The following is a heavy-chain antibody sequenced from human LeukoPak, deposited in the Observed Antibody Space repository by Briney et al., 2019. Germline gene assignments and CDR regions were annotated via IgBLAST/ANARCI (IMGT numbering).Heavy chain of an antibody. V-gene: IGHV4-4*02. Sequence: SETLSLTCTVSGGSISSGNYYWSWVRQPPGKGLEWTGEIYHSGSTNYNPSLKSRVTISVDKSKNQFSLKLSSVTAADTAVYYCAGRWDGSSYYFDYWGQGTLVTVSS. CDR1: GGSISSGNYY. D-gene: IGHD5-24*01. CDR3: AGRWDGSSYYFDY. J-gene: IGHJ4*02. CDR2: IYHSGST.